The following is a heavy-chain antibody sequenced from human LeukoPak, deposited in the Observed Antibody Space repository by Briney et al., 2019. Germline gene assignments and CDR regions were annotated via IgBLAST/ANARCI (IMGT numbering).Heavy chain of an antibody. J-gene: IGHJ6*03. Sequence: ATVKVFCKASGYTFSVYDINWVRQASGQGLELTGWMNPNRGKTVYAQKLSGRVTMNRNPSISTAYMELSSLRSEDTAVYYCARQRISSHFYHHMDVWGKGTTCTVSS. D-gene: IGHD6-6*01. CDR3: ARQRISSHFYHHMDV. CDR1: GYTFSVYD. V-gene: IGHV1-8*01. CDR2: MNPNRGKT.